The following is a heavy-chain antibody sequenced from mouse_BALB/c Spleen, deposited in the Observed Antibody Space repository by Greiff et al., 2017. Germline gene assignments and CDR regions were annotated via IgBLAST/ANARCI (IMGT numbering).Heavy chain of an antibody. D-gene: IGHD2-3*01. V-gene: IGHV3-6*02. CDR2: ISYDGSN. CDR3: ARVRNYDGYYGGYFDV. J-gene: IGHJ1*01. CDR1: GYSITSGYY. Sequence: EVKLVESGPGLVKPSQSLSLTCSVTGYSITSGYYWNWIRQFPGNKLEWMGYISYDGSNNYNPSLKNRISITRDTSKNQFFLKLNSVTTEDTATYYCARVRNYDGYYGGYFDVWGAGTTVTVSS.